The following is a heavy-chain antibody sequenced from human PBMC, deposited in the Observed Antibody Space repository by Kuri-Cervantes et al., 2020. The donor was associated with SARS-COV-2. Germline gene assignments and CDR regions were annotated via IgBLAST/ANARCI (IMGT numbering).Heavy chain of an antibody. CDR2: IRYDGGAE. V-gene: IGHV3-30*18. CDR3: VKEANSGWYGGY. CDR1: GFTFSRYG. Sequence: GESLKISCAASGFTFSRYGMLWVRQAPGKGLELVAVIRYDGGAEHYKDSVQGRFTISRDNSNNMLYLQMNSLKPEDTAVYYCVKEANSGWYGGYWGQGSLVTVSS. J-gene: IGHJ4*02. D-gene: IGHD6-13*01.